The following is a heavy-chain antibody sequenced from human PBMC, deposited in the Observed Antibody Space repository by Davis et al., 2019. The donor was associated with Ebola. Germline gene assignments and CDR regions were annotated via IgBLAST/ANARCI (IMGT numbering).Heavy chain of an antibody. V-gene: IGHV3-11*04. CDR2: ISSSGSTI. D-gene: IGHD3-10*01. Sequence: GGSLRLSCAASGFTFSDYYMSWIRQAPGKGLEWVSYISSSGSTIYYADSVKGRFTISRDNAKNSLYLQMNSLRAEDTAVYYCARDVLLWSKSHFDYWGQGTLVTVSS. CDR1: GFTFSDYY. J-gene: IGHJ4*02. CDR3: ARDVLLWSKSHFDY.